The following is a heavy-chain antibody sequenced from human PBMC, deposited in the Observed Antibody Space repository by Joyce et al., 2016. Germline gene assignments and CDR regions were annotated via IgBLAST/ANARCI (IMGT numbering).Heavy chain of an antibody. CDR2: INHSGTT. D-gene: IGHD6-19*01. CDR3: VRGGRGAVAGDY. CDR1: GGSFSSYY. J-gene: IGHJ4*02. Sequence: QVQLQQWGAGLLKPSETLSLTCAVYGGSFSSYYSNWIRQPPGKGLEGVGEINHSGTTNYNPSLKSRVTISVDTSKNQFSLKLNSVTAADTAVYYCVRGGRGAVAGDYWGQGTLVTVTS. V-gene: IGHV4-34*01.